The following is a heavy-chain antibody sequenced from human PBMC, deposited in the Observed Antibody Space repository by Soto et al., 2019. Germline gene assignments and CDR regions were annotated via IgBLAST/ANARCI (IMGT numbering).Heavy chain of an antibody. CDR2: ISAYNGNT. J-gene: IGHJ6*02. Sequence: ASVKVSCKASGYTFTSYVISWVLQAPGQGLEWMGWISAYNGNTNYAQKLQGRVTMTTDTSTSTAYMELRSLRSDDTAVYYCARHCSGGSCFHYYYYYGVDVWGQGTTVTVSS. CDR3: ARHCSGGSCFHYYYYYGVDV. D-gene: IGHD2-15*01. V-gene: IGHV1-18*04. CDR1: GYTFTSYV.